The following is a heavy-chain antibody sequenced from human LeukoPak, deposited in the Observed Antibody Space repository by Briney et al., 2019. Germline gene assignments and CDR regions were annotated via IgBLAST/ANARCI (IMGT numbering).Heavy chain of an antibody. CDR2: ITSTSSYI. CDR1: GFTFSSYN. CDR3: ARDPYSGSYGPYYYYYMDI. D-gene: IGHD1-26*01. V-gene: IGHV3-21*06. Sequence: GGSLRLSCAASGFTFSSYNMNWVRQAPGKGPEWVSSITSTSSYIYYADSVKGRFTISRDNAKNSLYLQMDSLRVEDTAVYYCARDPYSGSYGPYYYYYMDIWGKGTTVTISS. J-gene: IGHJ6*03.